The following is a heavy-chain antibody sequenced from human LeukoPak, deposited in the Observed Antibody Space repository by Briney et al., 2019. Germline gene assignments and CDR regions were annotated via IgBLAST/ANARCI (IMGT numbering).Heavy chain of an antibody. CDR1: GYTFTGYY. Sequence: APAKVSCKASGYTFTGYYMHWVRQALGQGLEWMGWINPNSGGTNYAQRFQGRVTMTRDTSISTAYMELSRLRSDDTAVYYCARERWEPHDAFDIWGQGTMVTVSS. V-gene: IGHV1-2*02. J-gene: IGHJ3*02. CDR3: ARERWEPHDAFDI. CDR2: INPNSGGT. D-gene: IGHD1-26*01.